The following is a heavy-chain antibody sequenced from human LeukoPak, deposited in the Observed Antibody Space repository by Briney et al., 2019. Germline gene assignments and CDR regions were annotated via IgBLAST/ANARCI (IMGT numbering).Heavy chain of an antibody. D-gene: IGHD1-26*01. J-gene: IGHJ4*02. CDR2: ISAYNGNT. Sequence: ASVKVSCKASGGTFSSYAISWVRQAPGQGLEWMGWISAYNGNTNYAQKLQGRVTMTTDTSTSTAYMELRSLRSDDTAVYYCASPDPNSGTYNDFSHWGQGTLVTVSS. V-gene: IGHV1-18*01. CDR1: GGTFSSYA. CDR3: ASPDPNSGTYNDFSH.